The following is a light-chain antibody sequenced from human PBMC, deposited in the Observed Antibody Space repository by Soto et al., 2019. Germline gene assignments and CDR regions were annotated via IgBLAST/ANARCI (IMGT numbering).Light chain of an antibody. J-gene: IGLJ2*01. CDR3: SIYAGGNSVI. CDR2: EIN. V-gene: IGLV2-8*01. Sequence: QSALTQPPSASGSPGQSVAISCTGTSSVVGAYIYVSWYQQHPGKAPKLVIYEINKRPSGVPDRFSGSKSGNTASLTVSGLQVEDEADYYCSIYAGGNSVIFGGGTKLTVL. CDR1: SSVVGAYIY.